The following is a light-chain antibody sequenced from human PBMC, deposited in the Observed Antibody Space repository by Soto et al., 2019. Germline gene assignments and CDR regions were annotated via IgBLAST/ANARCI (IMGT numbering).Light chain of an antibody. V-gene: IGLV1-51*01. CDR2: DNN. CDR3: ASYTYTSPYV. CDR1: SSNIGNNY. J-gene: IGLJ1*01. Sequence: QSVLTQPPSVSAAPGQKVTISCSGSSSNIGNNYVSWYQQLPGTAPKLLIYDNNKRPSGVPDRFSGSKSGKTATLTISGLQAEDEADYYCASYTYTSPYVFGIGTKVTVL.